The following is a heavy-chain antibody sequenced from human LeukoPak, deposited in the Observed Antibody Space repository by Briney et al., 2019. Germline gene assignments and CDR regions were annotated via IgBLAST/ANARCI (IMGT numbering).Heavy chain of an antibody. Sequence: GASVKVSCKTSGYTFTSYDINWVRQTTGQGLEWMGWMNPNSGNTGYAQKFQGRVTMTRDTSISTAYMELSRLRSDDTAVYYCARAVNSSGFDDAFDIWGQGTMVTVSS. CDR2: MNPNSGNT. J-gene: IGHJ3*02. CDR1: GYTFTSYD. D-gene: IGHD6-19*01. V-gene: IGHV1-8*01. CDR3: ARAVNSSGFDDAFDI.